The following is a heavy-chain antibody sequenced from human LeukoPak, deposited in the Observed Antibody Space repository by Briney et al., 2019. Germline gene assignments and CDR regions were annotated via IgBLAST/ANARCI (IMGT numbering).Heavy chain of an antibody. CDR2: ISSSSSYI. D-gene: IGHD6-13*01. Sequence: PGGSLRLSCAASGFTFSSYSMNWVRQAPGKGLEWVSSISSSSSYIYYADSVKGRFTISRDNAKNSLYLQMNSLRAEDTAVYYCARAKTYSGSWALVIDYWGQGTLVTVSS. CDR3: ARAKTYSGSWALVIDY. V-gene: IGHV3-21*01. J-gene: IGHJ4*02. CDR1: GFTFSSYS.